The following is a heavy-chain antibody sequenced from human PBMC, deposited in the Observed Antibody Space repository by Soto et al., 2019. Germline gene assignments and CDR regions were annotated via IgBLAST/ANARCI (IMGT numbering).Heavy chain of an antibody. D-gene: IGHD1-1*01. CDR3: ERGRYGDY. CDR2: ISAHNGNT. V-gene: IGHV1-18*01. Sequence: QVHLVQSGAEVKKPGASVKVSCKGSGYTFTSYGITWVRQAPGQGLEWMGWISAHNGNTDYAQKLQGRVTVTRDTSTSTAYTELRSLRSDDTAVYYCERGRYGDYWGQGAMVTVSS. J-gene: IGHJ4*02. CDR1: GYTFTSYG.